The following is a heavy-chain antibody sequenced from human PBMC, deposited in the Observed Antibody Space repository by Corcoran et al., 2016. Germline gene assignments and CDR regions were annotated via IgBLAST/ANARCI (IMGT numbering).Heavy chain of an antibody. CDR1: GFTLSTYD. CDR2: IGHAGDT. V-gene: IGHV3-13*01. D-gene: IGHD2-15*01. CDR3: ARVCSGDSCYPPLNAMDV. J-gene: IGHJ6*02. Sequence: EAQLVESGGGSVQPGGSLRLSCAAYGFTLSTYDMHWVRQTTGEGLEWVSAIGHAGDTYYAGSVKGRFTISRENAEKCMYLQMNSLRAEDTAVYYCARVCSGDSCYPPLNAMDVWGQGTTVTVSS.